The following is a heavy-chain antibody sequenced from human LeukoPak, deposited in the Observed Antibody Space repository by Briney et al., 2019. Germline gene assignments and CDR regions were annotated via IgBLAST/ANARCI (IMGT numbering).Heavy chain of an antibody. CDR1: RLTFSSYA. CDR3: ARARGAYSYEAFDL. J-gene: IGHJ3*01. CDR2: ISTNGGST. V-gene: IGHV3-64*01. D-gene: IGHD2-15*01. Sequence: GGSLRLSCAGSRLTFSSYAMYWVRQAPGKGLEYVSFISTNGGSTDYANSVKGRFTISRDNSQNTLFLQMGSLRPEDTAVYYCARARGAYSYEAFDLWGQGTMVAVSS.